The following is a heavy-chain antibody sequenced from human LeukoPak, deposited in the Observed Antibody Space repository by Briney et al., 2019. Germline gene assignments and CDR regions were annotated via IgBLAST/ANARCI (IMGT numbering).Heavy chain of an antibody. CDR3: ARLPMGFTDDGYYFYMDV. D-gene: IGHD1-1*01. J-gene: IGHJ6*03. CDR1: GYTFTTYG. CDR2: ISGYNGNP. V-gene: IGHV1-18*01. Sequence: ASVKVSCKASGYTFTTYGITWVRQAPGQVLEWMGWISGYNGNPNYAHKFQGRVTMTTDTSTTTAYMELRSLRSDATAVYYCARLPMGFTDDGYYFYMDVWGRGTTVTVSS.